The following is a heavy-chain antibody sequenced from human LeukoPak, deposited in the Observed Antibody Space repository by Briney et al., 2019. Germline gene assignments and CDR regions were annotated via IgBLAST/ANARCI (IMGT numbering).Heavy chain of an antibody. V-gene: IGHV3-7*01. CDR1: GFTFNNYY. Sequence: GGSLRLSCAASGFTFNNYYMSWVRQAPGKGLEWVANIKQDGSEKYYVDSVKGRFTISRDNAKNSLYLQMNSLGAEDTAVYYCARTDDSAGTYSYYYYYMDVWGRGTTVTVSS. J-gene: IGHJ6*03. CDR2: IKQDGSEK. D-gene: IGHD3-10*01. CDR3: ARTDDSAGTYSYYYYYMDV.